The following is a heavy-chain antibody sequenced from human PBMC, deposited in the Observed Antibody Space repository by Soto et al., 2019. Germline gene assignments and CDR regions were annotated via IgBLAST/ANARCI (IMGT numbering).Heavy chain of an antibody. CDR2: IYWDDDK. Sequence: QITLKESGPTLVKPTQTLTLTCTFSGFSLSTSPVGVGWIRQPPGKALEGLALIYWDDDKRYSPSLKSRLTITKDTSKNQVVLTMTNMDPVDTATYYCAHRHGYGELRLWGQGTLVTVSS. J-gene: IGHJ1*01. CDR3: AHRHGYGELRL. CDR1: GFSLSTSPVG. V-gene: IGHV2-5*02. D-gene: IGHD4-17*01.